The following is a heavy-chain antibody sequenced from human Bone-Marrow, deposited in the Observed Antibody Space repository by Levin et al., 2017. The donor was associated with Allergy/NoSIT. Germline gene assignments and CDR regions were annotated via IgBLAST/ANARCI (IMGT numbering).Heavy chain of an antibody. J-gene: IGHJ5*01. CDR3: VKDTLSGYQSGYVDS. CDR2: LTWNSVNV. V-gene: IGHV3-9*01. Sequence: AGGSLRLSCVASGFIFEDYAMHWVRQAPGKGLEWVSGLTWNSVNVGYGDSVKGRFATTRDNAKNSLYLQMNNLRPDDTAIYYCVKDTLSGYQSGYVDSWGHGILVTVSS. CDR1: GFIFEDYA. D-gene: IGHD5-12*01.